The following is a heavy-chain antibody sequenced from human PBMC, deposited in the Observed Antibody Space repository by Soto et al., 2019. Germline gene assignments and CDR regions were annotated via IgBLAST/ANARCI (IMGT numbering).Heavy chain of an antibody. V-gene: IGHV4-61*01. CDR3: ARAKPPMIVGGGIDY. CDR1: GGSVSSCSYY. Sequence: PSETLSLTCTVSGGSVSSCSYYWSWIRQPPGKGLEWIGYIYYSGSTNYNPSLKSRVTISVDTSKNQFSLKLSSVTAADTAVYYCARAKPPMIVGGGIDYWGQGTLVTVSS. J-gene: IGHJ4*02. CDR2: IYYSGST. D-gene: IGHD3-22*01.